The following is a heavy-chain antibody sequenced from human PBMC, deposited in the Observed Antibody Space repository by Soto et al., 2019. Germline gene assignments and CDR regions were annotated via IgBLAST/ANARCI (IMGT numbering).Heavy chain of an antibody. J-gene: IGHJ3*02. CDR2: IIPIFGTA. Sequence: SVKVSCKASGGTFRSYAISWVRQAPGQGLEWMGGIIPIFGTANYAQKFQGRVTITADESTSTAYMELSSLRSEDTAVYYCARGSVGATPVDAFDIWGQGTMVTVSS. CDR3: ARGSVGATPVDAFDI. CDR1: GGTFRSYA. D-gene: IGHD1-26*01. V-gene: IGHV1-69*13.